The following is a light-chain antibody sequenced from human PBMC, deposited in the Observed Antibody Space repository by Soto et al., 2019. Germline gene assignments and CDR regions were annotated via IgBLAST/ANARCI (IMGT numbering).Light chain of an antibody. CDR3: QQSNNWPLT. CDR2: EAL. Sequence: ETVLTQSPATLSLSPGERATLSCRASRSISTYLAWYQQKPGQAPRLLIYEALNRATGIPARFSGSGSGTDFTLTISSLEPEDFAVYCCQQSNNWPLTFGGGTKVDIK. J-gene: IGKJ4*02. CDR1: RSISTY. V-gene: IGKV3-11*01.